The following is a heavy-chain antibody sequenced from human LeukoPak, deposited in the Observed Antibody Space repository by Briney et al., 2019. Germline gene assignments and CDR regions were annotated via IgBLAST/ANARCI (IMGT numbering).Heavy chain of an antibody. J-gene: IGHJ6*03. V-gene: IGHV4-34*01. CDR2: INHSGST. CDR1: GGSFSGYY. D-gene: IGHD3-3*01. Sequence: SETLSLTCAVYGGSFSGYYWSWIRQPPGKGLELIGEINHSGSTNYNPSLKSRVTISVDTSKNQFSLKLSSVTAADTAVYYCARGSILYCDFWSRCVKPQDYYYMDVWGKGTSVTVSS. CDR3: ARGSILYCDFWSRCVKPQDYYYMDV.